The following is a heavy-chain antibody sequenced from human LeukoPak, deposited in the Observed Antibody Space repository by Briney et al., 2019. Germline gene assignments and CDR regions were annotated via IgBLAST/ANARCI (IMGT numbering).Heavy chain of an antibody. CDR3: ARGRYGPRLGN. D-gene: IGHD3-16*01. CDR2: INNSGSA. Sequence: TSETLSLTCAVYGASFSDSFWSWIRQSPEKGLEWIGEINNSGSASYNPSLNSRVITSVDRSKNQFSLRLTSVTAADTAVYYCARGRYGPRLGNWGQGTLVTVSS. CDR1: GASFSDSF. J-gene: IGHJ4*02. V-gene: IGHV4-34*01.